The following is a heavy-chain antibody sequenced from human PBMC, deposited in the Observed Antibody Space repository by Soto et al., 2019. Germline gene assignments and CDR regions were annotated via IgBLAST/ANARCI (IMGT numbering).Heavy chain of an antibody. V-gene: IGHV3-15*07. CDR3: TTDFGTYDLWNGYLNYYYYGMDF. Sequence: GGSLRLSCEASGFIFSNAWMNWVRQAPGKGLEWVGRIKSKTDGGTTDYAPPVKGRFHISRDESKNTLCLQMNTLKTADTAIYYCTTDFGTYDLWNGYLNYYYYGMDFWGQGTTVTVSS. CDR1: GFIFSNAW. D-gene: IGHD3-3*01. CDR2: IKSKTDGGTT. J-gene: IGHJ6*02.